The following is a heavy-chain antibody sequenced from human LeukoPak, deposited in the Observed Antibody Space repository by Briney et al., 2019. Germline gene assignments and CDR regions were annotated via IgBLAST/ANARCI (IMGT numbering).Heavy chain of an antibody. V-gene: IGHV3-23*01. Sequence: GGSLRLSCAASGFTFSSYAMSWVRQAPGKGLEWVSAISGSGGSTYYAGSVKGRFTISRDNSKNTLYLQMNSLRAEDTAVYYWAKGYWSHPTFDIWGQGAMVTVSS. D-gene: IGHD2-8*02. CDR3: AKGYWSHPTFDI. J-gene: IGHJ3*02. CDR2: ISGSGGST. CDR1: GFTFSSYA.